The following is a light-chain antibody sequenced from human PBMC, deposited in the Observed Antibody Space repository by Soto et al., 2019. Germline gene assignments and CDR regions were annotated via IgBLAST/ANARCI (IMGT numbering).Light chain of an antibody. V-gene: IGKV3-20*01. J-gene: IGKJ1*01. CDR2: AAS. Sequence: EIVLTQSPGTLSLSPGERATLSCRASQSVSSSHLAWYYQKPGQAPRLLIYAASSRATGIPDRLSGSGSGTDFTLTISRLEPEDFAVYYCQQFVTSTWTFGRGTKVEIK. CDR1: QSVSSSH. CDR3: QQFVTSTWT.